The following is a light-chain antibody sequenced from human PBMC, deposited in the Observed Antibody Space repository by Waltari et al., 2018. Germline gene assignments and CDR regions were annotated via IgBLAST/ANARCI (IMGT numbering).Light chain of an antibody. CDR2: GAS. J-gene: IGKJ1*01. V-gene: IGKV3-20*01. Sequence: EIVLTQSPGTLSLSPGERATLPCRASQSVGRTLAWYQQKPGQAPRLLIYGASSRATDIPDRFSCSGSGTDFSLTINRLEPEDFAVYFCQHYVRLPATFGQGTKVEIK. CDR1: QSVGRT. CDR3: QHYVRLPAT.